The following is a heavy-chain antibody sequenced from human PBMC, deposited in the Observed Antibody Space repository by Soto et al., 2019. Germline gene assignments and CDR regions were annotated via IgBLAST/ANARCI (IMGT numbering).Heavy chain of an antibody. CDR2: IKSKPDGGTT. Sequence: PGGSLRLSCAASGFTFSVYAMSWVRQPPGKGLEWVGRIKSKPDGGTTDYAAPVKGRFTISRDDSKNTVYLQMNSLKTEDTAVFYCSTGGYYLDFWGQGTLVTVSS. J-gene: IGHJ4*02. V-gene: IGHV3-15*01. CDR1: GFTFSVYA. CDR3: STGGYYLDF. D-gene: IGHD5-12*01.